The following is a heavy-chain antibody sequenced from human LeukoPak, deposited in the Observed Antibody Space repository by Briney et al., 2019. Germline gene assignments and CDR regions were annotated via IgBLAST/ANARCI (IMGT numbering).Heavy chain of an antibody. V-gene: IGHV4-30-2*01. J-gene: IGHJ4*02. CDR1: GGSISSGGYS. Sequence: SETLSLTCTVSGGSISSGGYSWTWLRQPPGKGLEWIGYIYHSGNTYYNPSLKSRVIISIDRSKNQFSLKLSSVTAADTAVYYCARDGGSGTYYDYWGQGTLVTVSS. D-gene: IGHD3-10*01. CDR2: IYHSGNT. CDR3: ARDGGSGTYYDY.